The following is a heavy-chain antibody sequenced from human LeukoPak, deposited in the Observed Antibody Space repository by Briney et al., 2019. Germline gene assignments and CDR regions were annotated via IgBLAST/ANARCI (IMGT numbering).Heavy chain of an antibody. J-gene: IGHJ4*02. CDR2: FSRSGPDT. D-gene: IGHD5-18*01. CDR1: GFTFGTSA. Sequence: GSLRLSCAASGFTFGTSAMSWVRQAPGKGPEWVSTFSRSGPDTYYADSVKGRFTISRDNSKNTLYLQMNSLRAEDTAVYFCARGRGDTYGYYFDYWGQGTLVTVSS. V-gene: IGHV3-23*01. CDR3: ARGRGDTYGYYFDY.